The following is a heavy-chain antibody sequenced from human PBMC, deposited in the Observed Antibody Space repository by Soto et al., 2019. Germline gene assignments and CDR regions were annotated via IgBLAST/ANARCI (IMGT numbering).Heavy chain of an antibody. J-gene: IGHJ5*02. CDR1: GGSISSGGYS. D-gene: IGHD4-17*01. Sequence: PSETLSLTCAFSGGSISSGGYSWSWIRQPPGKGLEWIGYIYHSGSTYYNPSLKSRVTISVDTSKNQFSLKLSSVTAADTAVYYCARGIGVTSNWFDPWGQGTLVTVSS. CDR2: IYHSGST. CDR3: ARGIGVTSNWFDP. V-gene: IGHV4-30-2*01.